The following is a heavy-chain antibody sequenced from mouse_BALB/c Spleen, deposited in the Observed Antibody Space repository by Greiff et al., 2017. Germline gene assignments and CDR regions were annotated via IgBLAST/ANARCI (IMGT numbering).Heavy chain of an antibody. Sequence: QVQLQQSGAELVRPGTSVKVSCKASGYAFTNYLIEWVKQRPGQGLEWIGVINPGSGGTNYNEKFKGKATLTADKSTSTAYMQLSSLTSDDSAVYFCARSGGRVDYWGQGTSVTVSS. J-gene: IGHJ4*01. V-gene: IGHV1-54*03. CDR1: GYAFTNYL. CDR2: INPGSGGT. CDR3: ARSGGRVDY.